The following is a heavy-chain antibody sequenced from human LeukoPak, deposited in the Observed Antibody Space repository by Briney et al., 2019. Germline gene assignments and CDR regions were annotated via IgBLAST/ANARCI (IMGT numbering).Heavy chain of an antibody. D-gene: IGHD1-20*01. V-gene: IGHV3-7*01. CDR3: ARGNWNAPLDYCMDV. Sequence: GGSLRLSCAASGFTFSSYGMHWVRQAPGKGLEWVANIKQDGSEKYYVDSVKGRFTISRDNAKNSLYLQMNSLRAEDTAVYYCARGNWNAPLDYCMDVWGKGTTVTVSS. CDR1: GFTFSSYG. J-gene: IGHJ6*03. CDR2: IKQDGSEK.